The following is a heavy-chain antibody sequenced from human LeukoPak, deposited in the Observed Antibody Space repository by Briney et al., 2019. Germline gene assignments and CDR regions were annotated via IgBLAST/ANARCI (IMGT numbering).Heavy chain of an antibody. CDR2: INWSGGST. J-gene: IGHJ4*02. CDR3: AASRIAVAGRDY. Sequence: GGSLRLSCAASGFTFDDYGMSWVRQAPGKGLEWVSGINWSGGSTGYADSVKGRFTISRDNAKNSLYLQMNSLRGEDTALYYCAASRIAVAGRDYWGQGTLVTVSS. V-gene: IGHV3-20*04. CDR1: GFTFDDYG. D-gene: IGHD6-19*01.